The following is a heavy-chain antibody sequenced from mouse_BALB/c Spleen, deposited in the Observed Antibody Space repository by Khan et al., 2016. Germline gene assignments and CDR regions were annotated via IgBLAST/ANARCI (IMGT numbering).Heavy chain of an antibody. CDR2: IRRKRNNYAT. V-gene: IGHV10-1*02. CDR3: GRPYSHGGFDY. J-gene: IGHJ2*01. CDR1: GFTLNTSA. Sequence: EVQLVESGGGLVQPKGSLKLSCAATGFTLNTSAMNWARQAPGQGLERVARIRRKRNNYATYYADSVKDRFNISRADSQSMHYLTMNDLKTEDTASNYCGRPYSHGGFDYRGQGTTLTVSS. D-gene: IGHD2-10*01.